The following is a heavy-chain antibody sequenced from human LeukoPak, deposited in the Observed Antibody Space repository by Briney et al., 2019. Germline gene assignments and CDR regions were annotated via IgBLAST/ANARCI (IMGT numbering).Heavy chain of an antibody. CDR3: ARESDGSGSYYKKTLLFDY. D-gene: IGHD3-10*01. CDR1: GYTFTSYG. CDR2: INPSGGST. V-gene: IGHV1-46*01. J-gene: IGHJ4*02. Sequence: GASVKVSCKASGYTFTSYGISWVRQAPGQGLEWMGIINPSGGSTSYAQKFQGRVTMTRDTSTSTVYMELSSLRSEDTAVYYCARESDGSGSYYKKTLLFDYWGQGTLVTVSS.